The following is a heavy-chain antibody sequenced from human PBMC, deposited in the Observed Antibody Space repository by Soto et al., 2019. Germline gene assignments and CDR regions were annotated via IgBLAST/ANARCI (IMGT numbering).Heavy chain of an antibody. J-gene: IGHJ4*02. CDR1: GFTFTSSA. CDR3: AAAPIYDILTVALDY. D-gene: IGHD3-9*01. CDR2: IVVGSGNT. Sequence: SVKVSCKASGFTFTSSAVQWVRQARVQRLEWIGWIVVGSGNTNYAQKFQERVTITRDMSTSTAYMELSSLRSEDTAVYYCAAAPIYDILTVALDYWGQGTLVTVSS. V-gene: IGHV1-58*01.